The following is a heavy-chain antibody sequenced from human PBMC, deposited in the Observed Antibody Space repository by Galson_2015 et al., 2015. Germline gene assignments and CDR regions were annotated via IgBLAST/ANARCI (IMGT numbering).Heavy chain of an antibody. J-gene: IGHJ4*02. CDR3: ARQYYYDSSGYYWLGYFDY. Sequence: QSGAEVKKPGESLKISCTSSRYSFTGYWIGWVRQMPGKGLEWMGIIFPGDSDTRYSPSFQGQVTISADKSISTAYLQWSSLKASDTAMYYCARQYYYDSSGYYWLGYFDYWGQGTLVTVSS. CDR2: IFPGDSDT. D-gene: IGHD3-22*01. CDR1: RYSFTGYW. V-gene: IGHV5-51*01.